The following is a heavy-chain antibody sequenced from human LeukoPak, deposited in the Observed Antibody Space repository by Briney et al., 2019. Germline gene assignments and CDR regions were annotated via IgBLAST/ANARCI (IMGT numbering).Heavy chain of an antibody. CDR2: ISASGVMT. J-gene: IGHJ4*02. CDR3: AKDRSIGTYYTFDH. D-gene: IGHD1-26*01. Sequence: PGGSLRLSCAASGFTFSSYEMNWVRQAPGKGLEWVSGISASGVMTYYADSVKGRFTVSRDNSKNSLYLQMSSLTAADTAVYYCAKDRSIGTYYTFDHWGQGTLVTVSS. CDR1: GFTFSSYE. V-gene: IGHV3-23*01.